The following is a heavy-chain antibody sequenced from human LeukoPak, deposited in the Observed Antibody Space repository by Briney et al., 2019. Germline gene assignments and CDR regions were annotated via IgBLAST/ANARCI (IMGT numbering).Heavy chain of an antibody. V-gene: IGHV4-34*01. J-gene: IGHJ4*01. CDR1: GGSFSGDY. CDR2: INHSGSS. Sequence: PSETLSLTCAVYGGSFSGDYWSWIRQPPGKGLEWIGEINHSGSSNYNPSLKGRVTILVDTSKNQFSLKLSSVTAADTAVYYCARTRITTPGPVAFWSHGTLVTVSS. CDR3: ARTRITTPGPVAF. D-gene: IGHD6-19*01.